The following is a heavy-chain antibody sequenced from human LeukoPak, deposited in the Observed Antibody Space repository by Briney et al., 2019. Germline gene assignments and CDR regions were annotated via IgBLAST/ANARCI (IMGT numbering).Heavy chain of an antibody. V-gene: IGHV3-21*01. CDR3: TSELYFSDGSGH. D-gene: IGHD3-22*01. CDR1: GFSFSTYS. Sequence: PGGSLRLSCVASGFSFSTYSMSWVRQSPGKGLEWVSAITRSSSSIYYSDSVQGRFTISRDNVKRSVYLQMDSLRAEDTGVYYCTSELYFSDGSGHWGPGTRVIVSS. CDR2: ITRSSSSI. J-gene: IGHJ3*01.